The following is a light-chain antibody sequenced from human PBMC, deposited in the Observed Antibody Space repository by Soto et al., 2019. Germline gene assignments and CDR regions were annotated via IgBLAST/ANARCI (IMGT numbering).Light chain of an antibody. Sequence: EVVLTQSPDTLSLPPVERATLSCRASQSISSYLAWYQQKPGQAPRLLIYGASTRATGIPARFSGSGSGTDFTLTISSLQSEDFAVYYCQQYNNWPPWTFGQGTKVDIK. V-gene: IGKV3-15*01. CDR2: GAS. CDR1: QSISSY. CDR3: QQYNNWPPWT. J-gene: IGKJ1*01.